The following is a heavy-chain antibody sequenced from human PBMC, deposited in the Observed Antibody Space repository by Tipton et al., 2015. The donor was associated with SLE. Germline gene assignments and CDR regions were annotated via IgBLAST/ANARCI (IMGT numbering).Heavy chain of an antibody. CDR3: SSGGKRRPVLAPAVEV. Sequence: TLSLTCTVSGASISTFYWSWIRQPPGKGLEWIGFIYYSGTTNNNPSLKSRVTISVDTSKNQISLRLTSVTAADSAVYYCSSGGKRRPVLAPAVEVWGQGTLVTVSS. CDR2: IYYSGTT. D-gene: IGHD2-15*01. CDR1: GASISTFY. V-gene: IGHV4-59*01. J-gene: IGHJ4*02.